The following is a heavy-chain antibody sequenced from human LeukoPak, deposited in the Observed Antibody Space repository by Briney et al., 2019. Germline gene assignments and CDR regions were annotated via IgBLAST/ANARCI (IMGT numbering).Heavy chain of an antibody. CDR3: IRDGGTVRGY. Sequence: GSLRLSCAASGFTFSSYWMHWVRQAPGKGLVWVSRIISDERSTTYADSVKGRFIISRDNAKNRLYLQMHSLRVDDTAVYYCIRDGGTVRGYWGQGTLATFSS. V-gene: IGHV3-74*03. J-gene: IGHJ4*02. CDR2: IISDERST. CDR1: GFTFSSYW. D-gene: IGHD1-7*01.